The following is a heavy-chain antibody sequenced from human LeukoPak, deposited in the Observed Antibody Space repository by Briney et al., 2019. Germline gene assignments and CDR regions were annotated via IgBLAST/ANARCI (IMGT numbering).Heavy chain of an antibody. D-gene: IGHD2-2*01. V-gene: IGHV3-23*01. J-gene: IGHJ4*02. CDR3: AKDPGVVPAHYFDY. Sequence: GGTLRLSCAASGFTFSSYAMNWVRQAPGKGLEWVSGTGSTGVSTFYADSVKGRFTVSRDNSKNTLSLQMNSLRAEDTAVYYCAKDPGVVPAHYFDYWGQGTLVTVSS. CDR2: TGSTGVST. CDR1: GFTFSSYA.